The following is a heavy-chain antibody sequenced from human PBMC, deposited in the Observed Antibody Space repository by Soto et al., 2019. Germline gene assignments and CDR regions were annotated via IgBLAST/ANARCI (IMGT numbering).Heavy chain of an antibody. CDR2: IFQSGST. V-gene: IGHV4-30-2*01. J-gene: IGHJ5*02. CDR1: GGSLTTGDYS. D-gene: IGHD5-12*01. Sequence: SETLSLTCTVSGGSLTTGDYSCNWIRQPPGKGLEWVGYIFQSGSTYYNPSLKSRATISVDRSKNYFSLKLSSVTAADTGVYYCARGRSTSGYPNFDPWGQGTLVTVSS. CDR3: ARGRSTSGYPNFDP.